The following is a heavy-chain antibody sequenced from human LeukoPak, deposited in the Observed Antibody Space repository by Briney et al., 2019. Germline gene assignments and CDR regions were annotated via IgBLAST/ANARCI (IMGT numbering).Heavy chain of an antibody. V-gene: IGHV4-59*11. CDR2: IYYNGRT. CDR1: GGSISNHY. J-gene: IGHJ5*02. Sequence: SETLSLTCTVSGGSISNHYWSWIRQPPGKGLEWIGYIYYNGRTNYNPSLKSRVTVSVDTSKNQFSMKLSSVTAADTAVYYCARLSGLFDSGGYYYSNWFDPWGQGTLVTVSS. D-gene: IGHD3-22*01. CDR3: ARLSGLFDSGGYYYSNWFDP.